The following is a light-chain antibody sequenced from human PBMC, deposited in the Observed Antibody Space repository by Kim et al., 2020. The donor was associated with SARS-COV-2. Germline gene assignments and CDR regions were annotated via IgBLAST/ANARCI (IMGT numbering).Light chain of an antibody. CDR2: GAS. Sequence: EIVLTQSPGTLSLSPGERATLSCRASQSVSNNYLAWYQQKPGQAPRLLIYGASSRATGIPDRFSGSGSGTDFTLTISRLELEDFAVYYCQQYGSSLFPFGDGTKVDIK. CDR1: QSVSNNY. CDR3: QQYGSSLFP. V-gene: IGKV3-20*01. J-gene: IGKJ3*01.